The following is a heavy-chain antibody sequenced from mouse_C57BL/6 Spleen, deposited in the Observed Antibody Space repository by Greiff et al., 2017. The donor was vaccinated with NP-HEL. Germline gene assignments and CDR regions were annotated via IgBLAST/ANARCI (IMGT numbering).Heavy chain of an antibody. D-gene: IGHD4-1*01. J-gene: IGHJ4*01. CDR1: GFTFSDYY. CDR2: ISNGGGST. CDR3: ARLTGKQDAMDY. Sequence: EVMLVESGGGLVQPGGSLKLSCAASGFTFSDYYMYWVRQTPEKRLEWVAYISNGGGSTYYPDTVKGRFTISRDNAKNTLYLQMSRLKSEDTAMYYCARLTGKQDAMDYWGQGTSVTVSS. V-gene: IGHV5-12*01.